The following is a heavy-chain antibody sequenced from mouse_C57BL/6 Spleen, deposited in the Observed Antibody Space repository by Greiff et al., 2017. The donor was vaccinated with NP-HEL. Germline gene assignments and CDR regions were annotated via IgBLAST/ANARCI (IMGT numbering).Heavy chain of an antibody. V-gene: IGHV1-53*01. D-gene: IGHD1-1*01. CDR3: AREGPYYGSSSAWFAY. J-gene: IGHJ3*01. Sequence: QVQLQQPGTELVKPGASVKLSCKASGYTFTSYWMHWVKQRPGQGLEWIGNINPSNGGTNYNEKFQSKATLTVDKSSSTAYMQLSSLTSEDSAVYYCAREGPYYGSSSAWFAYWGQGTLVTVSA. CDR2: INPSNGGT. CDR1: GYTFTSYW.